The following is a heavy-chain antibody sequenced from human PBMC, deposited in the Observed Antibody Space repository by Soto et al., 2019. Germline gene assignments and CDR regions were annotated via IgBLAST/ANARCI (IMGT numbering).Heavy chain of an antibody. CDR2: VNHSGSP. Sequence: QVHLQQWGPGLLKPSEALSLTCGVSGSLPVGSLSTYFWTWIRQTPGKGLEWIGEVNHSGSPNYSPPHKTRASLSSHTSKNQFALNLTPATAADTAVYCCARPRFSQCSQDYYGLDVWGQGTAVAVSS. V-gene: IGHV4-34*01. CDR1: GSLPVGSLSTYF. CDR3: ARPRFSQCSQDYYGLDV. D-gene: IGHD3-3*01. J-gene: IGHJ6*02.